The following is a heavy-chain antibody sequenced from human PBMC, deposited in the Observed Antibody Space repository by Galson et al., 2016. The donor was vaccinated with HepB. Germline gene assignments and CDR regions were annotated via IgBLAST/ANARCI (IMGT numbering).Heavy chain of an antibody. CDR3: AREWWFADLLRYGMDV. Sequence: SETLSLTCTVSGDYVGSGSYYWSWIRQPPGKGLEWIGYILSSRDTKYNPALKSRVTISADTSKNQFSLRLNSVTAADTAVYYCAREWWFADLLRYGMDVWGPGTTVTVSS. D-gene: IGHD3-10*01. CDR2: ILSSRDT. J-gene: IGHJ6*02. CDR1: GDYVGSGSYY. V-gene: IGHV4-61*01.